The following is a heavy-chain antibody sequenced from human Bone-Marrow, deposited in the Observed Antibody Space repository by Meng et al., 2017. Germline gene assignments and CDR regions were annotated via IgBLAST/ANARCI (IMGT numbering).Heavy chain of an antibody. CDR3: ARWSPRDAFDI. V-gene: IGHV3-23*01. CDR2: ISGGGGST. Sequence: GESLKISCAASGFTFSGYVMTWVRQAPGKGLEWVSAISGGGGSTYYADSVKGRFTISRDNAKNSLYLQMNSLRAEDTAVYYCARWSPRDAFDIWGQGTMVTVSS. CDR1: GFTFSGYV. J-gene: IGHJ3*02. D-gene: IGHD2-8*01.